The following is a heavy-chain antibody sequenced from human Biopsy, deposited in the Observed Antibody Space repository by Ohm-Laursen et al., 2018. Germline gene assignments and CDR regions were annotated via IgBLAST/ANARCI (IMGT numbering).Heavy chain of an antibody. D-gene: IGHD2-2*02. CDR2: IDVSDYNT. V-gene: IGHV3-23*01. CDR1: GFTFHTYA. J-gene: IGHJ5*01. CDR3: VKQWGGYSFDS. Sequence: GSLRLSCAAPGFTFHTYAMNWVRQAPGKGLEWVAHIDVSDYNTYYADSVRGRFTISRDNSKQMVHLEINSLTADDTAVYYCVKQWGGYSFDSWGQGTLVTVSS.